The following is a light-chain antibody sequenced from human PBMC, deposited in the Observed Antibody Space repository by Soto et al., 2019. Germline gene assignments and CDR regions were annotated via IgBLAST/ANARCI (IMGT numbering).Light chain of an antibody. CDR1: QSVSTN. Sequence: EIVMTQSPATLSVSLGASATLSCRASQSVSTNLAWYQQKPGQVPRVLIYGASTGATEIPARFSGSGSGTEFTLTIDSLQSEDFAVYYCQQYNNWPRTFGQGTKVDIK. CDR2: GAS. J-gene: IGKJ1*01. CDR3: QQYNNWPRT. V-gene: IGKV3-15*01.